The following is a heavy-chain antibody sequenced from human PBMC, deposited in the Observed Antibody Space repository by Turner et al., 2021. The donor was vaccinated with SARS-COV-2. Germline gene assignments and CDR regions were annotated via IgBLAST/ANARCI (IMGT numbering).Heavy chain of an antibody. Sequence: QVQLVQSGAEVKKPGSSVKVSCKASGGTFRSYAISWVRQAPGQGLEWMGGIIPFFDTTNYAQKFQGRVTITADESTSTAYMELSSLRSEDTAVYYCARFTAYDSSGSTFDYWGQGTLVTVSS. D-gene: IGHD3-22*01. CDR3: ARFTAYDSSGSTFDY. V-gene: IGHV1-69*01. J-gene: IGHJ4*02. CDR2: IIPFFDTT. CDR1: GGTFRSYA.